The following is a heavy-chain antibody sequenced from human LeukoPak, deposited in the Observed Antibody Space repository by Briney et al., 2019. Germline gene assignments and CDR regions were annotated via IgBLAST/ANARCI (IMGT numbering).Heavy chain of an antibody. V-gene: IGHV3-30*02. D-gene: IGHD6-13*01. CDR2: IRYDGSNQ. CDR3: AKDKIAAAGGYSAFDI. J-gene: IGHJ3*02. Sequence: GGSLRLSCVASEFTFSTYGMNWVRQAPGKGLEWVAFIRYDGSNQYYADSVKGRFTISRDNSKNTLYLQMNSLRAEDTAVYYCAKDKIAAAGGYSAFDIWGQGTMVTVSS. CDR1: EFTFSTYG.